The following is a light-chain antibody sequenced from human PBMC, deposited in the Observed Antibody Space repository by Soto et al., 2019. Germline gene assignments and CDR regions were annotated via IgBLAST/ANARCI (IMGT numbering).Light chain of an antibody. V-gene: IGKV1-5*03. CDR2: KAS. CDR1: QSISSW. Sequence: DIQMTQSPSTLSASVGDRVTITCRASQSISSWLAWYQQKPGKAPKLLIYKASSLESGVPSRFSGSGSGTEFTPTISILQPDDFATYYGQQYNSPYTFGQGTKLEIK. CDR3: QQYNSPYT. J-gene: IGKJ2*01.